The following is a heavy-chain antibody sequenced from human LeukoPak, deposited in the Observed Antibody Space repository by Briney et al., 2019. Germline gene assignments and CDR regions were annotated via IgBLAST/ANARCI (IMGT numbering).Heavy chain of an antibody. CDR3: ARGRYGSGSYYDDY. CDR1: GFTFSSYA. CDR2: INHSGST. V-gene: IGHV4-34*01. D-gene: IGHD3-10*01. J-gene: IGHJ4*02. Sequence: GSLRLSCAASGFTFSSYAISWVRQAPGKGLEWIGEINHSGSTNYNPSLKSRVTISVDTSKNQFSLKLSSVTAADTAVYYCARGRYGSGSYYDDYWGQGTLVTVSS.